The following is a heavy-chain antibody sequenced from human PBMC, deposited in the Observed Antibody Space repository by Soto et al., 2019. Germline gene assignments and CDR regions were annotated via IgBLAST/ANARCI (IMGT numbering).Heavy chain of an antibody. CDR2: IKQDGSEK. CDR3: ARVAVVPAAMGTNWFDP. D-gene: IGHD2-2*01. J-gene: IGHJ5*02. CDR1: GFTFSSYW. V-gene: IGHV3-7*01. Sequence: GSLRLSCAASGFTFSSYWMSWVRQAPGKGLEWVANIKQDGSEKYYVDSVKGRFTISRDNAKNSLYLQMNSLRAEDTAVYYCARVAVVPAAMGTNWFDPWGQGTLVTVSS.